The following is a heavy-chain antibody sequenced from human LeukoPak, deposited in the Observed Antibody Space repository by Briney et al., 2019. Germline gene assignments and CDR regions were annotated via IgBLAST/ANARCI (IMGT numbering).Heavy chain of an antibody. J-gene: IGHJ4*02. Sequence: SVKVSCKASGGTFSSYAISWVRQAPGQGLEWMGRIIPILGIASYAQKFQGRVTITADKSTSTAYMELRSLRSEDTAEYYCARDLDRAMAAMVYWGQGTLVSVSS. V-gene: IGHV1-69*04. CDR1: GGTFSSYA. CDR2: IIPILGIA. D-gene: IGHD5-18*01. CDR3: ARDLDRAMAAMVY.